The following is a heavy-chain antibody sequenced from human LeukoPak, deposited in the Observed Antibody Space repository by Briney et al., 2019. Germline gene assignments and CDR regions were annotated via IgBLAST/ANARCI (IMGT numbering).Heavy chain of an antibody. CDR1: GFTFSSYA. Sequence: PGGSLRLSCAASGFTFSSYAMSWVRQAPGKGLEWVSAISGSGGSTYYADSVKGRFTISRDNSKNTLYLQMNSLRAEDTAVYYCAKNSVVVIMEATDAFDIWGQGTMVTVSS. D-gene: IGHD3-22*01. CDR2: ISGSGGST. V-gene: IGHV3-23*01. J-gene: IGHJ3*02. CDR3: AKNSVVVIMEATDAFDI.